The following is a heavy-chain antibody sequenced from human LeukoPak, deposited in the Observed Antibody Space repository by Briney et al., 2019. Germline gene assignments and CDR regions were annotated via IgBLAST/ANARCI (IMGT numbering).Heavy chain of an antibody. D-gene: IGHD6-6*01. CDR2: ISAYNGKT. J-gene: IGHJ4*02. CDR1: GYTFTSYG. V-gene: IGHV1-18*01. CDR3: VFGIKKAARPDEAPFDY. Sequence: ASVKVSCKASGYTFTSYGISWVRQAPGQGLEWMGWISAYNGKTNYAQKLQGRVTMTTDTSTSTAYMELRSLRSDDAAVYYCVFGIKKAARPDEAPFDYWGQGTLVTVSS.